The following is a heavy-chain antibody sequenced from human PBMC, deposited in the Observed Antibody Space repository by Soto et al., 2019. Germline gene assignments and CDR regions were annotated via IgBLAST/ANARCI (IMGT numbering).Heavy chain of an antibody. V-gene: IGHV3-15*01. CDR3: ATEGQMGSVSDWADYFDY. Sequence: EMQLVESGGGSVEPGGTLRLSCAASGFTFGSVSMSWVRQAPGKGLEWVARIKRKSDGETPDYAAAVKGRFIISKDDSKDTLYLQINGLKTEDTAVYYCATEGQMGSVSDWADYFDYWGQGALVTVSS. D-gene: IGHD5-12*01. CDR2: IKRKSDGETP. CDR1: GFTFGSVS. J-gene: IGHJ4*01.